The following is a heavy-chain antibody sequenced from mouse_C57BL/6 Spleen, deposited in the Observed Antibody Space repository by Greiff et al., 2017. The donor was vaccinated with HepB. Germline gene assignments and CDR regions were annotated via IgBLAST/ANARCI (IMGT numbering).Heavy chain of an antibody. J-gene: IGHJ3*01. Sequence: QVQLQQPGAELVMPGASAKLSCKASGYTFTSYWMHWVKQRPGQGLEWIGEIDPSDSYTNYNQKFKGKSTLTVDKSSSTAYMQLSSLTSEDSAVYYCARGRRDGNWFAYWGQGTLVTVSA. CDR1: GYTFTSYW. CDR3: ARGRRDGNWFAY. V-gene: IGHV1-69*01. CDR2: IDPSDSYT. D-gene: IGHD3-3*01.